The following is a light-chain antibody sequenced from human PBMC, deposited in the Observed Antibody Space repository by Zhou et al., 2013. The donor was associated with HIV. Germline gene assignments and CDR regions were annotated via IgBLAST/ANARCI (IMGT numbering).Light chain of an antibody. V-gene: IGKV3-20*01. CDR1: QSVSNNF. Sequence: EVVLTQSPGTLSLSPGERATLSCRASQSVSNNFLAWYQQKPGQAPRLLIYGASSRVTGIPDRFSGSGSGTGPSLSPSPDWSLKYFALYYCQQLWWRYSPFGGGPRVE. CDR2: GAS. J-gene: IGKJ4*01. CDR3: QQLWWRYSP.